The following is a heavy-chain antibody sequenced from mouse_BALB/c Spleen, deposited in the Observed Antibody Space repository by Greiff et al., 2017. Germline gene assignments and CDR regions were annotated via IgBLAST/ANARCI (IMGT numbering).Heavy chain of an antibody. CDR1: GYTFTSYW. Sequence: QVQLQQPGAELVKPGASVKMSCKASGYTFTSYWMHWVKQRPGQGLEWIGVIDPSDSYTSYNQKFKGKATLTVDTSSSTAYMQLSSLTSEDSAVYYCTRGGHDVEYFDYWGQGTTLTVSS. CDR2: IDPSDSYT. D-gene: IGHD3-3*01. CDR3: TRGGHDVEYFDY. V-gene: IGHV1S127*01. J-gene: IGHJ2*01.